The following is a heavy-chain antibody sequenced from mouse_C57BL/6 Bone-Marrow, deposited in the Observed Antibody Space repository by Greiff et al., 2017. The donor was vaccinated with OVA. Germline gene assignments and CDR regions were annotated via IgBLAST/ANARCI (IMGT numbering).Heavy chain of an antibody. CDR1: GFSLTSYV. D-gene: IGHD1-1*01. J-gene: IGHJ4*01. CDR2: IWGGGST. Sequence: VQRVESGPGLVAPSQSLSITCTVSGFSLTSYVVDWVRQPPGKGLEWLGVIWGGGSTNYNSALMSRLSISKDNSKSQVFLKMNSLQTDDTAMYYCAKHDYGSSYDYYAMDYWGQGTSVTVSS. V-gene: IGHV2-9*01. CDR3: AKHDYGSSYDYYAMDY.